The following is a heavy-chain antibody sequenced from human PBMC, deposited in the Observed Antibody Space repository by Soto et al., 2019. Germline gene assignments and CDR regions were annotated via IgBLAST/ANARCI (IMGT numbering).Heavy chain of an antibody. D-gene: IGHD3-22*01. J-gene: IGHJ4*02. V-gene: IGHV3-23*01. CDR1: GFTFSSYA. CDR2: ISGSGGST. Sequence: VGSLRLSCAASGFTFSSYAMRWVRQAPGKGLEWVSGISGSGGSTYYADSVKGRFTISRDSSKNTLFLQMNSLRAEDTAIYYCAKDRNYYDSSGFYYFDYWGQGTLVTVSS. CDR3: AKDRNYYDSSGFYYFDY.